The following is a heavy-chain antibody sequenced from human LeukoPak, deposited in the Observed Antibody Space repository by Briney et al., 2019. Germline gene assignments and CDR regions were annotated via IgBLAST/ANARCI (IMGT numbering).Heavy chain of an antibody. V-gene: IGHV3-66*01. D-gene: IGHD2-21*02. CDR3: ARGYCGGDCPRDDDAFDI. Sequence: GGSLRLSCAASGLTVSRNYMTWVRQAPGKGLEWASTIYSSGTTYYADSVKGRFAISRDSSKNTLYLQMNSLRADDTAVYYCARGYCGGDCPRDDDAFDIWGQGTTVTVSS. CDR1: GLTVSRNY. J-gene: IGHJ3*02. CDR2: IYSSGTT.